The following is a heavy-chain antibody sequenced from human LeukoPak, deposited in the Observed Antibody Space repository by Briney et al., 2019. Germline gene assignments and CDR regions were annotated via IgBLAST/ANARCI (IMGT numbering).Heavy chain of an antibody. J-gene: IGHJ4*02. CDR3: ATDLMAIDSSGYDFDY. Sequence: ASVKVSCKVSGYTLTELSMHWVRQAPGKGLEWMGGFDPEDGETIYAQKFQGRVTMTEDTSTDTAYMELSSLRSEDTAVYYCATDLMAIDSSGYDFDYWGQGTLVTVSS. V-gene: IGHV1-24*01. CDR1: GYTLTELS. CDR2: FDPEDGET. D-gene: IGHD3-22*01.